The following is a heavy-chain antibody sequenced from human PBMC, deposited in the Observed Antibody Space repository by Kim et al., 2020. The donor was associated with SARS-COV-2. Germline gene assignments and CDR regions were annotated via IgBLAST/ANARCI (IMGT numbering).Heavy chain of an antibody. CDR3: ARAFNYDILTPFDY. CDR1: GFTFSSYG. J-gene: IGHJ4*02. D-gene: IGHD3-9*01. CDR2: ISYDGSNK. Sequence: GGSLRLSCAASGFTFSSYGMHWVRQAPGKGLEWVAVISYDGSNKYYADSVKGRFTISRDNSKNTLYLQMNSLRAEDTAVYYCARAFNYDILTPFDYWGQGTLVTVSS. V-gene: IGHV3-30*03.